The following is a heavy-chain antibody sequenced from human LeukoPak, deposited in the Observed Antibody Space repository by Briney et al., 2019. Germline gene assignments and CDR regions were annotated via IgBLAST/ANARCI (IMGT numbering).Heavy chain of an antibody. Sequence: SETLSLTCTVSGGSISSNTYYWGWIRQPPGKGLEWIGSIYHSGSTYYNPSLKSRVTISVDTSKNQFSLKLSSVTAADTAVYYCARASLGFFDYWGQGTLVTVSS. V-gene: IGHV4-39*07. D-gene: IGHD3-16*01. CDR2: IYHSGST. J-gene: IGHJ4*02. CDR1: GGSISSNTYY. CDR3: ARASLGFFDY.